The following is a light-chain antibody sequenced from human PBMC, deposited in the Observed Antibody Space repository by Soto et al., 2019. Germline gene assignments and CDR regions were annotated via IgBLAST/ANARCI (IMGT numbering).Light chain of an antibody. Sequence: QSVLTQPASVSGSPGQSITISCNGTNSDVGGYDYVSWYQHYPGKAPKLLIYQVNNRPSGVSSRFSGSKSGNTASLTCSGLQAEDEADYYCSSLTSSNTWVFGGGTKLTVL. J-gene: IGLJ3*02. CDR1: NSDVGGYDY. CDR2: QVN. V-gene: IGLV2-14*01. CDR3: SSLTSSNTWV.